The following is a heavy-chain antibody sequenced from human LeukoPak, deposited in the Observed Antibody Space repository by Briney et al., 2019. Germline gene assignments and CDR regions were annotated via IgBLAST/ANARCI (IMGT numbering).Heavy chain of an antibody. CDR3: ARGSYALQPLDY. D-gene: IGHD3-16*01. CDR2: IIPIFGTA. J-gene: IGHJ4*02. Sequence: SVKVSCKASGGTFSSYAISWVRQAPGQGLEWMGGIIPIFGTANYAQKFQGRVTITADESTSTAYMELSSLRSEDTAVYYCARGSYALQPLDYWGQGTLVTVSS. CDR1: GGTFSSYA. V-gene: IGHV1-69*13.